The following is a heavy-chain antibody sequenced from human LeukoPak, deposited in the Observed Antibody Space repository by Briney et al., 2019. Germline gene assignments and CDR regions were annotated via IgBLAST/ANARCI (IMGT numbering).Heavy chain of an antibody. D-gene: IGHD6-13*01. Sequence: PSETLSLTCAVYGGSFSGYYWSWIRQPPGKGLEWIGEINHSGSTNYNPSLKSRVTISVDTSKNQFSLKLSSVTAADTAVYYCASSSWPGLFDYWGRGTLVTVSS. V-gene: IGHV4-34*01. J-gene: IGHJ4*02. CDR3: ASSSWPGLFDY. CDR2: INHSGST. CDR1: GGSFSGYY.